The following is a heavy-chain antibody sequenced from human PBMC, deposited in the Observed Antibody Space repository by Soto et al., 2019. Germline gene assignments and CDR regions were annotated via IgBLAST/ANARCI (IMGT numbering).Heavy chain of an antibody. CDR1: GFNFTSSA. D-gene: IGHD3-3*01. Sequence: SVKVSCKTSGFNFTSSAVQWVRQTRGQRLEWIGWIIVGSGYTNYAQMFNERVTITRDMSTTTAYMELSSLRSEDTAVYYCAASSRQFDFWSGYNVFDIWGQGTMVTVSS. V-gene: IGHV1-58*01. CDR2: IIVGSGYT. J-gene: IGHJ3*02. CDR3: AASSRQFDFWSGYNVFDI.